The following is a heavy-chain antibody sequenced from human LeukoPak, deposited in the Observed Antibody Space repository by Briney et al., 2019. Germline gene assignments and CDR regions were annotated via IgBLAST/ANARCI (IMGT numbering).Heavy chain of an antibody. V-gene: IGHV3-48*03. J-gene: IGHJ6*03. D-gene: IGHD6-6*01. CDR3: ARSSIAARPFYMDV. Sequence: GGSLRLSCAASGFTFSSYEMNWVRQAPGKGLEWVSYISSSGSTIYYADSVKGRFTISRDNAKNSLYLQMNSLRAEDTAVYYCARSSIAARPFYMDVWGKGTTVTVSS. CDR1: GFTFSSYE. CDR2: ISSSGSTI.